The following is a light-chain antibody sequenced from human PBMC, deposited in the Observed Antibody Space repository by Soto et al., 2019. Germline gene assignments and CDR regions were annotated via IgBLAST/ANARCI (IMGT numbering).Light chain of an antibody. CDR2: GAS. Sequence: EIVLMQSPGTMSLSPGERATLSCRASQSVSNNYVAWYQQKPGQAPRLLIAGASSRATGIPDRFSGSASGTDFTLTISRLEPEDFAVYYCQQYGSSPPLTFGGGTKVEIK. J-gene: IGKJ4*01. CDR3: QQYGSSPPLT. CDR1: QSVSNNY. V-gene: IGKV3-20*01.